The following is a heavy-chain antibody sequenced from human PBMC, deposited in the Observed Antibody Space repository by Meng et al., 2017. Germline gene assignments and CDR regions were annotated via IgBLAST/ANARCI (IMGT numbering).Heavy chain of an antibody. J-gene: IGHJ4*02. D-gene: IGHD2-21*01. CDR3: ARDEKISLGKLFGDY. CDR1: GYTFTSYG. V-gene: IGHV1-18*01. Sequence: ASVKVSCKASGYTFTSYGISWVRQAPGQGLEWMGWISAYNGNTNYAQKFQGRVSMTGDTSISTAYVELSGLRSDDTAVYYCARDEKISLGKLFGDYWGQGTPGHRLL. CDR2: ISAYNGNT.